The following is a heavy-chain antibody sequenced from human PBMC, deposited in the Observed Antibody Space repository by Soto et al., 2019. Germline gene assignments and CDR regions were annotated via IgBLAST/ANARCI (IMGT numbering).Heavy chain of an antibody. CDR3: AKLQGGSDGLSMDV. J-gene: IGHJ6*04. Sequence: GGSLRLSCAASGFTFSSYAMSWVRQAPGKGLEWVSAISGSGGSTYYADSVKGRFTISRDNSKNTLYLQMNSLRAEDTAVYYCAKLQGGSDGLSMDVWGKGTTVTVSS. CDR1: GFTFSSYA. D-gene: IGHD3-10*01. CDR2: ISGSGGST. V-gene: IGHV3-23*01.